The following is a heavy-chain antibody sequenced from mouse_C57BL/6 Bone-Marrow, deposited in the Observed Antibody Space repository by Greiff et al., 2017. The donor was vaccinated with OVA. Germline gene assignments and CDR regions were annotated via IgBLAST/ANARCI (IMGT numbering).Heavy chain of an antibody. V-gene: IGHV1-9*01. J-gene: IGHJ4*01. CDR3: ARWGLFYDYDGDDPYAMDY. D-gene: IGHD2-4*01. CDR1: GYTFTGYW. Sequence: QVQLQQSGAELMKPGASVKLSCKATGYTFTGYWIEWVKQRPGHGLEWIGEILPGSGSTNYNEKFKGKATFTADTSSNTAYMQLSSLTTEDSAIYCCARWGLFYDYDGDDPYAMDYWGQGTSVTVSS. CDR2: ILPGSGST.